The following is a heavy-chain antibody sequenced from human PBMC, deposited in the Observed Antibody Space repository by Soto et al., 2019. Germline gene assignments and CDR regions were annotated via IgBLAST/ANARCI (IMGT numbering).Heavy chain of an antibody. CDR1: GCTFSDYY. Sequence: PGGSLSLSCAASGCTFSDYYMSWFRQAPGKGLEWVSYISGSGSTIHDADSVKGRFTISRDNAKNSLYLQMNSLRAEDTAVYYCARVGYIAAAGTPDYWGQGTLVTVSS. J-gene: IGHJ4*02. V-gene: IGHV3-11*01. D-gene: IGHD6-13*01. CDR2: ISGSGSTI. CDR3: ARVGYIAAAGTPDY.